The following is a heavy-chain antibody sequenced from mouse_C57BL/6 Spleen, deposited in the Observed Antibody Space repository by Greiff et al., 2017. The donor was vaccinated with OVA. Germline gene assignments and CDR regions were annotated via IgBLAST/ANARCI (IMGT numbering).Heavy chain of an antibody. J-gene: IGHJ2*01. CDR1: GYAFSSSW. CDR2: IYPGDGDT. D-gene: IGHD3-3*01. V-gene: IGHV1-82*01. Sequence: VQLQQSGPELVKPGASVKISCKASGYAFSSSWMNWVKQRPGKGLEWIGRIYPGDGDTNYNGKFKGKATLTADKSSSTAYMQLSSLTSEDSAVYFCARETARDYFDYWGQGTTLTVSS. CDR3: ARETARDYFDY.